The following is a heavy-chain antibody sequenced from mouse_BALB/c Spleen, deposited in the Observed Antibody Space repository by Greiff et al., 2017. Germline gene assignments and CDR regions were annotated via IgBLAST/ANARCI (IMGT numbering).Heavy chain of an antibody. V-gene: IGHV7-3*02. Sequence: EVKLVESGGGLVQPGGSLRLSCATSGFTSTDYYMSWVRQPPGKALEWLGFIRNKANGYTTEYSASVKGRFTFSRDNSQSILYLQMNTLRAEDSATYYCARDALFDYAMDYWGQGTSVTVSS. CDR3: ARDALFDYAMDY. CDR1: GFTSTDYY. J-gene: IGHJ4*01. CDR2: IRNKANGYTT.